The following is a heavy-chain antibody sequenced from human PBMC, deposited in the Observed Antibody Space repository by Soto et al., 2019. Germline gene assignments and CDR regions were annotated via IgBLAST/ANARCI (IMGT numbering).Heavy chain of an antibody. CDR2: NYHPGNT. V-gene: IGHV4-31*03. CDR3: ASSAYYYGMDV. D-gene: IGHD2-21*01. J-gene: IGHJ6*02. Sequence: TLSLTCNVSGGSISSGGYYWTWIRQHPGKGLEWIGYNYHPGNTYYNPSLKRRVIISVDTSKNQFSLKLSSVTAADTAVYYCASSAYYYGMDVWGQGTTVTVSS. CDR1: GGSISSGGYY.